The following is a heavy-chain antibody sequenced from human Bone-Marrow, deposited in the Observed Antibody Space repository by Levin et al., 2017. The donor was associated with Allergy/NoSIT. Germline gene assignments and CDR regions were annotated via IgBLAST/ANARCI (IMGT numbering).Heavy chain of an antibody. CDR3: ARATAFGGVIDH. J-gene: IGHJ5*02. CDR2: IFYSGNT. Sequence: SQTLSLTCNVSGGSMGNYYWTWIRQSPGKGLQFIGNIFYSGNTNYNPSLQSRVTISQDRSKNQFSLKLTSVTAADTAVYYCARATAFGGVIDHWGQGNLVTVSS. CDR1: GGSMGNYY. V-gene: IGHV4-59*01. D-gene: IGHD3-16*01.